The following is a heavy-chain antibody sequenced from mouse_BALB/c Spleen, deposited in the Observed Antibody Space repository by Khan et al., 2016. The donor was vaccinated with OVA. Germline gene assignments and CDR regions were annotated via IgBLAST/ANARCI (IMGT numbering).Heavy chain of an antibody. D-gene: IGHD1-3*01. V-gene: IGHV1-5*01. CDR1: GYSFTSYW. J-gene: IGHJ3*01. Sequence: EVQLQQSGTVLARPGASVKMSCKASGYSFTSYWMYWVKQRPGQGLEWIGGIYPGNSDTDYNQKFEGKAKLTAGTSASTAYMELSSLTNEDSAVYYCTRGGYSSFAYWGQGTLVTVSA. CDR2: IYPGNSDT. CDR3: TRGGYSSFAY.